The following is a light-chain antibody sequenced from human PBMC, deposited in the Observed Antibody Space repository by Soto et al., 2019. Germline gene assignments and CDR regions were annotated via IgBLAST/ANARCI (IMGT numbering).Light chain of an antibody. Sequence: QSVLTQPPSVSAAPGQKVTISCSGSSSNIGNNYVSWYQQLPGTAHKLLIYDNNKRPSGIPDRFSGSKSGTSATLGITGLQTGDEADYYCGTWDSGLSAGPVFGGGTQLTVL. CDR2: DNN. CDR3: GTWDSGLSAGPV. CDR1: SSNIGNNY. V-gene: IGLV1-51*01. J-gene: IGLJ2*01.